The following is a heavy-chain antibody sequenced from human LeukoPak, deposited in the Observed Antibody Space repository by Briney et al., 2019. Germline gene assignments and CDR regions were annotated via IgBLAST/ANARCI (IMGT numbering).Heavy chain of an antibody. CDR2: IYYDGSNG. CDR1: GFAFSSYG. V-gene: IGHV3-33*01. J-gene: IGHJ4*02. Sequence: GGSLRLSCAASGFAFSSYGMHWVRQAPGKGLEWVALIYYDGSNGYYADSVKGRFPISRDNSKNTLYLQMDSLRAEDTAVYYCAREIGYFDYWGQGTLVTVSS. CDR3: AREIGYFDY. D-gene: IGHD2/OR15-2a*01.